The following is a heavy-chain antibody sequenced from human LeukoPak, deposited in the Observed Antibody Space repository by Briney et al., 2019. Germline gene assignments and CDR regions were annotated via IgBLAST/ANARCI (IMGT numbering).Heavy chain of an antibody. V-gene: IGHV1-69*01. D-gene: IGHD6-13*01. CDR1: GGTFSSYA. Sequence: EASVKVSCKASGGTFSSYAISWVRQAPGQGLEWMGGIIPIFGTANYAQKFQGRVTITADESTGTAYMELSSLRSEDTAVYYCAGFFSSYSSSWYSRNYYYYYMDVWGKGTTVTVSS. CDR2: IIPIFGTA. J-gene: IGHJ6*03. CDR3: AGFFSSYSSSWYSRNYYYYYMDV.